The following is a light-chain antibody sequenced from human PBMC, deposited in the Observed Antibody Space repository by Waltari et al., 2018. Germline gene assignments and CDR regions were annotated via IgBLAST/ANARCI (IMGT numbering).Light chain of an antibody. J-gene: IGKJ1*01. CDR2: QAS. CDR1: QSVRNW. CDR3: QQYDNNRT. V-gene: IGKV1-5*03. Sequence: DIQMTQSPSTLSASLGDSVTITCRASQSVRNWLAWYQQKPGKAPRLLIYQASTLENGVPSRFSGSGSGTEFTLTISGLQPDDFATYYCQQYDNNRTFGQGTKVEIK.